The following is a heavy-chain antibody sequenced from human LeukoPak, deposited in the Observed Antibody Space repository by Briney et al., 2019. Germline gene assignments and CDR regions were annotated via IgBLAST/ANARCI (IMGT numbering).Heavy chain of an antibody. CDR1: SGSISSGGYY. V-gene: IGHV4-31*03. CDR3: AREPALYGHFDY. Sequence: SETLSLTCTVSSGSISSGGYYWSWIRQPPGKGLEWIGLIYFGGRSHYNPSLKSRVTMSVDTSKNQFSLMLSSVTAADTAVYYCAREPALYGHFDYWGQGTLVTVSS. J-gene: IGHJ4*02. D-gene: IGHD4-17*01. CDR2: IYFGGRS.